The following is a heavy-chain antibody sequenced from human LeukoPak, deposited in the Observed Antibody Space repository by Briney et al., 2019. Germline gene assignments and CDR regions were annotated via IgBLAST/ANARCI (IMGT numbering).Heavy chain of an antibody. Sequence: ASVKVSCKASGGTFSSYAISWVRQAPGHGLEWMGGIIPIFGTANYAQKFQGRVTITADESTSTAYMELSSLRSEDTAVYYCARGDSSGWFSRDYYGMDVWGKGTTVTVSS. CDR2: IIPIFGTA. J-gene: IGHJ6*04. CDR3: ARGDSSGWFSRDYYGMDV. D-gene: IGHD6-19*01. CDR1: GGTFSSYA. V-gene: IGHV1-69*01.